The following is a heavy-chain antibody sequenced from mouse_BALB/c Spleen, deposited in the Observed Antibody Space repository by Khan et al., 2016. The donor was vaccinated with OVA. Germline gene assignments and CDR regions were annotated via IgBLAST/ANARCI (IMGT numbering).Heavy chain of an antibody. CDR1: GFSLSRYN. CDR2: IWGGGGT. V-gene: IGHV2-6-4*01. J-gene: IGHJ4*01. Sequence: QVQLKQSGPGLVAPSQSLSIICTVSGFSLSRYNIHWVRQPPGKGLEWLGMIWGGGGTDYNSTLKSRLSITKDNSKSQAFLKMNSLQTDDTAMYYCARAYYRYDGYYAMDYWGHGTSVTVSS. CDR3: ARAYYRYDGYYAMDY. D-gene: IGHD2-14*01.